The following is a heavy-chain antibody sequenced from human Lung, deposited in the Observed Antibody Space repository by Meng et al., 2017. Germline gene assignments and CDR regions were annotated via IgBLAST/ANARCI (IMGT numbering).Heavy chain of an antibody. V-gene: IGHV4-34*02. CDR1: GGSFSGYY. CDR2: IIDSGST. J-gene: IGHJ4*02. D-gene: IGHD6-19*01. Sequence: VQRPPWGPGLLKPSETLSLTCAVYGGSFSGYYWSWIRQPPGKGLEWIGEIIDSGSTNYNPSLKSRVTISVDTSKNQFSLRVTSVTAADRAVYYCVRRTYSSGWYFDYWGQGTLVTVSS. CDR3: VRRTYSSGWYFDY.